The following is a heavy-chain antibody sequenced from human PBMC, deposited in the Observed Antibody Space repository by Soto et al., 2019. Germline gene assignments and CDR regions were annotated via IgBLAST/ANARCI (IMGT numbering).Heavy chain of an antibody. CDR1: GGSISSYY. J-gene: IGHJ6*02. V-gene: IGHV4-59*01. Sequence: PSETLSLTCTISGGSISSYYWSWIRQPPGKGLEWIGYIYYSGSTNYNPSLKSRVTISVDTSKNQFSLKLSSVTAADTAVYYCARVKGDPPTHYYYGMDVWGQGTTVTVS. CDR2: IYYSGST. CDR3: ARVKGDPPTHYYYGMDV.